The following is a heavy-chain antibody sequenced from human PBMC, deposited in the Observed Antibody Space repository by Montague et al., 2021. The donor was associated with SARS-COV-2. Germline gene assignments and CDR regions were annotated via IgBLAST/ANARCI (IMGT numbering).Heavy chain of an antibody. V-gene: IGHV6-1*01. J-gene: IGHJ3*01. CDR3: ARTTALAASADGLDV. D-gene: IGHD1-1*01. CDR1: GDSVSSNRAS. Sequence: CAISGDSVSSNRASWNWIRQSLSRGLEWLGRTYYRSKWFNDYSVSVSSRITIDPDTSKNVFSLHLRSVTSEDTAVYFCARTTALAASADGLDVWGPGTLISVSS. CDR2: TYYRSKWFN.